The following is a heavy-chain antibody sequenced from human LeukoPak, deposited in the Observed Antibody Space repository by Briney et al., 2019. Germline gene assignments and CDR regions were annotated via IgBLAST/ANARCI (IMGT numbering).Heavy chain of an antibody. CDR1: GFTFSSYS. V-gene: IGHV3-21*01. J-gene: IGHJ4*02. CDR2: MSSGGRYI. D-gene: IGHD3-3*01. Sequence: GGSLRLPCAASGFTFSSYSMTWVRQAPGKGLEWVSSMSSGGRYIYYADSVRGRFTISRDNAKNSVYLLMNCLRVEDTAVYYCARDRPAGASRLFVVQWGQGTLVTVSS. CDR3: ARDRPAGASRLFVVQ.